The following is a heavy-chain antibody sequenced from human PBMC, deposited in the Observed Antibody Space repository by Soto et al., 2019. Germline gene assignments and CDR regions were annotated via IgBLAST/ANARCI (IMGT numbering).Heavy chain of an antibody. CDR3: ATAVGAWDIVLMVYAIRETGTTYPYYLDY. J-gene: IGHJ4*02. D-gene: IGHD2-8*01. CDR2: FDPEDGET. CDR1: GYTLTELS. Sequence: GASVKVSCKVSGYTLTELSMHWVRQAPGKGLEWMGGFDPEDGETIYAQKFQGRVTMTEDTSTDTAYMELSSLRSEDTAVYYCATAVGAWDIVLMVYAIRETGTTYPYYLDYWGQGTLVTVSS. V-gene: IGHV1-24*01.